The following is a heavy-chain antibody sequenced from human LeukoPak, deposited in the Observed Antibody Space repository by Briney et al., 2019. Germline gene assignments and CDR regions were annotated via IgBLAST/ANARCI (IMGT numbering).Heavy chain of an antibody. J-gene: IGHJ6*03. CDR2: ISAYNGST. CDR3: ARGPSITMVRGGQWYYYMDV. V-gene: IGHV1-18*01. D-gene: IGHD3-10*01. CDR1: GYTFTSYG. Sequence: ASVKVSCKASGYTFTSYGISWVRQAPGQGLEWMGWISAYNGSTNYAQKFQGRVTMTRDTSTSTVYMDLSSLRSEDRAVYYCARGPSITMVRGGQWYYYMDVWGKGTTVTISS.